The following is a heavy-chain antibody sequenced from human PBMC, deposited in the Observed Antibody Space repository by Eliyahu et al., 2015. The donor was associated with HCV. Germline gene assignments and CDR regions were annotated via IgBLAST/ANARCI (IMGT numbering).Heavy chain of an antibody. V-gene: IGHV3-23*01. Sequence: EVQLLESGGGLVQPGGSLRLSCAASXFTFXSYAMXWVRQAPGKGLEWVSAISGSGGXTYYAXXVKGRFTISRDNSKNTLYLQMNSLRAEDTAVYYCAKFPPSDTAMAYYYYGMDVWGQGTTVTVSS. J-gene: IGHJ6*02. D-gene: IGHD5-18*01. CDR1: XFTFXSYA. CDR2: ISGSGGXT. CDR3: AKFPPSDTAMAYYYYGMDV.